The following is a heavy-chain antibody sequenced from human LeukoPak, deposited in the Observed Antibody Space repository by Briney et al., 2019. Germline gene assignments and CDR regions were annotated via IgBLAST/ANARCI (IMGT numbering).Heavy chain of an antibody. Sequence: SVKVSCKASGGTFSSYAISWVRQAPGQGLEWMGGIIPIFGTANYAQKFQDRVTITADKSTSTAYMELSSLRSEDTAVYYCARGSSGWYGDDPWGQGTLVTVSS. CDR3: ARGSSGWYGDDP. V-gene: IGHV1-69*06. CDR1: GGTFSSYA. J-gene: IGHJ5*02. D-gene: IGHD6-19*01. CDR2: IIPIFGTA.